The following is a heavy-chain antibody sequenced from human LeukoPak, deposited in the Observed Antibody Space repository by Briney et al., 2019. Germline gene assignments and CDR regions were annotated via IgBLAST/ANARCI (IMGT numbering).Heavy chain of an antibody. CDR1: GGSISSSSYY. CDR3: ASLLSYSSGWHYDY. Sequence: PSETLSLTCTVPGGSISSSSYYWGWIRQPPGKGLEWLGSIYYSGGTYYNPSLKCRVTISVDTSKNQFSLKLSSVTAADTAVYYCASLLSYSSGWHYDYWGQGTLVTVSS. D-gene: IGHD6-19*01. CDR2: IYYSGGT. V-gene: IGHV4-39*01. J-gene: IGHJ4*02.